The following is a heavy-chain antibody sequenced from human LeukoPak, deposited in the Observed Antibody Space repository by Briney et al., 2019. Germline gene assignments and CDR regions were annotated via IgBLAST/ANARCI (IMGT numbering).Heavy chain of an antibody. V-gene: IGHV3-23*01. D-gene: IGHD4-17*01. Sequence: GGSLRLSCTASGFAFRNYAMIWVRQAPGKGLDWFAAILRGGGGTLYADSVKSRFTISRDNSNHTLFLQMNNLRAEDTAVYYCARDPNGDYVGAFQMWGPGTKLTVS. CDR1: GFAFRNYA. J-gene: IGHJ3*02. CDR2: ILRGGGGT. CDR3: ARDPNGDYVGAFQM.